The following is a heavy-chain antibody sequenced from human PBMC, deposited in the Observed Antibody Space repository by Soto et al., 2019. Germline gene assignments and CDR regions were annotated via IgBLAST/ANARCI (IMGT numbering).Heavy chain of an antibody. CDR3: ASGGSYYPPQT. CDR2: IIPIFGTA. Sequence: ASVKVSCKASGGTFSSYAISWVRQAPGQGLEWMGGIIPIFGTANYAQKFQGRVTITADESTSTAYMELSSLRSEDTAVYYCASGGSYYPPQTWGQGTLVTVSS. D-gene: IGHD1-26*01. CDR1: GGTFSSYA. V-gene: IGHV1-69*13. J-gene: IGHJ5*02.